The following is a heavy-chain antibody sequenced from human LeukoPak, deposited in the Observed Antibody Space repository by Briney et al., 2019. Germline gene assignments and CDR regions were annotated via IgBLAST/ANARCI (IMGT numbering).Heavy chain of an antibody. Sequence: GGSLRLSCAASGFTFDDYAMHWVRQAPGKGLEWVSLISWDGGSTYYADSVKGRFTISRDNSKNSLYLQMNSLRAEDTALYCCARARDGPFPEHWGQGTLVTVSS. J-gene: IGHJ1*01. D-gene: IGHD5-24*01. CDR1: GFTFDDYA. V-gene: IGHV3-43D*03. CDR3: ARARDGPFPEH. CDR2: ISWDGGST.